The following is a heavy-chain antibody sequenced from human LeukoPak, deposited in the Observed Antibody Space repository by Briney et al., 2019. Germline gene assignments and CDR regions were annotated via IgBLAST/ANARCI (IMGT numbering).Heavy chain of an antibody. D-gene: IGHD3-9*01. Sequence: GGSLRLSCAASGFIFSNYAMSWVRQAPGKGLEWVSAITGSGGNTYYADSVKGRFTISRDNSKNTVFLQMNSLRAEDTAVYYCAKWGDYDVLTGYYVSDYWGQGTLVTVSS. V-gene: IGHV3-23*01. J-gene: IGHJ4*02. CDR1: GFIFSNYA. CDR3: AKWGDYDVLTGYYVSDY. CDR2: ITGSGGNT.